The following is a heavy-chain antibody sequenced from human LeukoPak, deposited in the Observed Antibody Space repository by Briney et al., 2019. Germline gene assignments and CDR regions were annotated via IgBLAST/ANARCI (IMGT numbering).Heavy chain of an antibody. CDR1: GYTFTSYG. D-gene: IGHD6-13*01. V-gene: IGHV1-18*01. Sequence: ASVKVSCKASGYTFTSYGISWVRQAPGQGLEWMGWISAYNGNTNYAQKLQGRVTMTTDTSTSTAYMELSSLRSEDTAVYYCARGPLAAAAYNWFDPWGQGTLVTVSS. CDR2: ISAYNGNT. J-gene: IGHJ5*02. CDR3: ARGPLAAAAYNWFDP.